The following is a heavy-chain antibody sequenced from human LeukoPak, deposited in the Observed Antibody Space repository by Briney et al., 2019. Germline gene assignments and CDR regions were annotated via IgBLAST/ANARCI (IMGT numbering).Heavy chain of an antibody. CDR3: ASPISSTGYSSGWYKFDY. V-gene: IGHV1-69*13. CDR2: IIPIFGTA. CDR1: GGTFSSYA. Sequence: SVKVSCKASGGTFSSYAISWMRQAPGQGLEWMGGIIPIFGTANYAQKFQGRVTITADESTSTAYMELSSLRSEDTAVYYCASPISSTGYSSGWYKFDYWGQGTLVTVSS. J-gene: IGHJ4*02. D-gene: IGHD6-19*01.